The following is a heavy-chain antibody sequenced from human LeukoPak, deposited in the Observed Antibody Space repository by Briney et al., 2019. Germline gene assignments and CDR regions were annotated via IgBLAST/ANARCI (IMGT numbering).Heavy chain of an antibody. J-gene: IGHJ4*02. V-gene: IGHV1-18*01. CDR1: GYIFSSYG. Sequence: ASVKVSCKTSGYIFSSYGINWVRQAPGQGLEWVGWISAYNGDTKYAQKLQGRVTMTTDTSTRTVYMELRTLRSDDTAIYYCARDSFGVRGFDHWGQGTPVTVSS. CDR3: ARDSFGVRGFDH. D-gene: IGHD3-10*01. CDR2: ISAYNGDT.